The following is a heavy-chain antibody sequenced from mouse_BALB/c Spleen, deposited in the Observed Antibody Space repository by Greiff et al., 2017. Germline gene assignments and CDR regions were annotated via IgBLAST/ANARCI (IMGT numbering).Heavy chain of an antibody. Sequence: VQLQQSAAELARPGASVKMSCKASGYTFTSYTMHWVKQRPGQGLEWIGYINPSSGNTEYNQKFKDQTTLTADKSSSTVYMQLSSLTSEDSAVYYSAREGNNPNAMDYWGQGTSVTVSS. CDR2: INPSSGNT. V-gene: IGHV1-4*02. CDR3: AREGNNPNAMDY. CDR1: GYTFTSYT. D-gene: IGHD1-3*01. J-gene: IGHJ4*01.